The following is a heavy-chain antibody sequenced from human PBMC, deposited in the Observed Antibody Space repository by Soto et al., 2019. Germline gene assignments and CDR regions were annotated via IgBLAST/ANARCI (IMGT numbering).Heavy chain of an antibody. V-gene: IGHV3-49*03. D-gene: IGHD3-9*01. Sequence: GGSLRLSCMTSGFNFGDYAMGWFRQAPGKGLEWIGFIRSNIFGGTMTYAASVNGRFSISRDDSKSVTYLQLNSLKTEDTAMYYCTRDRDLLTGYYSPNSFDYWGQGALVTVSS. CDR3: TRDRDLLTGYYSPNSFDY. CDR1: GFNFGDYA. CDR2: IRSNIFGGTM. J-gene: IGHJ4*02.